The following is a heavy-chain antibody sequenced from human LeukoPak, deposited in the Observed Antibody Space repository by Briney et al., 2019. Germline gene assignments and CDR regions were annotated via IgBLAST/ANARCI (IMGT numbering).Heavy chain of an antibody. Sequence: GGSLRLSCVASGFTFDDYGMSWVRQVPGKGLEWVSSISSSSSYIYYADSVKGRFTISRDNAKNSLYLQMNSLRAEDTAVYYCARAVGATYFDYWGQGTLVTVSS. CDR2: ISSSSSYI. D-gene: IGHD1-26*01. J-gene: IGHJ4*02. CDR1: GFTFDDYG. CDR3: ARAVGATYFDY. V-gene: IGHV3-21*01.